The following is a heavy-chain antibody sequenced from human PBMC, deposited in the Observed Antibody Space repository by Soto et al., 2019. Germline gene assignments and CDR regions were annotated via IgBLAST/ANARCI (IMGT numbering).Heavy chain of an antibody. D-gene: IGHD5-12*01. V-gene: IGHV3-66*01. Sequence: GSLRLSCAASGFTVSSNYMSWVRQAPGKGLEWVSVIYSGGSTYYADSVKGRFTISRDNSKNTLYLQMNSLRAEDTAVYYCARISDSGYDWALAFDIWGQGTMVTVSS. CDR1: GFTVSSNY. J-gene: IGHJ3*02. CDR2: IYSGGST. CDR3: ARISDSGYDWALAFDI.